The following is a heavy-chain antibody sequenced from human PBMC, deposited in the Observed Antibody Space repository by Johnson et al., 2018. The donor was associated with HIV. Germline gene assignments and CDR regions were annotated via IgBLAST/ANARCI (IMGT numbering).Heavy chain of an antibody. V-gene: IGHV3-7*01. J-gene: IGHJ3*02. CDR3: ARDGVYSSPWDAFDI. Sequence: VQLVESGGGLVQPGGSLRLSCAASGFTVSSNYMSWVRQAPGKGLEWVANIKQDGSEKYYVDSVKGRFTISRDNAKNSLYLQMNSLRAEDTAVYYCARDGVYSSPWDAFDIWGQGTMVTVSS. D-gene: IGHD6-13*01. CDR1: GFTVSSNY. CDR2: IKQDGSEK.